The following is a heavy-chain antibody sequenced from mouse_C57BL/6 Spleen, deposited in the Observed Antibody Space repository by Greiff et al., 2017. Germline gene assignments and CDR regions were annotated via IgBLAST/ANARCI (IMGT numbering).Heavy chain of an antibody. Sequence: VQLQQSGAELVRPGTSVKVSCKASGYAFTNYLIEWVKQRPGQGLEWIGVINPGSGGTNYNEKFKGKATLTADKSSSTAYMQLSSLTSEDSAVYFCASGGRGAMDYWGQGTSVTVSS. D-gene: IGHD3-3*01. CDR1: GYAFTNYL. J-gene: IGHJ4*01. CDR3: ASGGRGAMDY. CDR2: INPGSGGT. V-gene: IGHV1-54*01.